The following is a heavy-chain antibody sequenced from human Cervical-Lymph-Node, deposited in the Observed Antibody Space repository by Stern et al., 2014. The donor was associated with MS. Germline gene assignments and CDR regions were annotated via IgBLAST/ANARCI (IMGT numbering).Heavy chain of an antibody. CDR1: GGTFSRYA. Sequence: QVQLVESGAEVKKAGSSVKVSCKASGGTFSRYAVSWVRQAPGQGLEWMGKIIPMFGAANYAQKFQGRVTITADESTNTAYMEVSSLRSDDTAIYYCARLPQLVDHRDYWWGQGSLVTVSS. D-gene: IGHD4-17*01. J-gene: IGHJ4*02. CDR3: ARLPQLVDHRDYW. CDR2: IIPMFGAA. V-gene: IGHV1-69*18.